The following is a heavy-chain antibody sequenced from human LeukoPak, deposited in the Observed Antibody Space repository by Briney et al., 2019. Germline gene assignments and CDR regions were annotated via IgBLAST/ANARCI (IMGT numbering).Heavy chain of an antibody. J-gene: IGHJ6*03. CDR1: GFTFSNAW. D-gene: IGHD6-13*01. V-gene: IGHV3-15*01. CDR2: IKSKTDGGTT. CDR3: TTYYSSSWYTPFDYYYYMDV. Sequence: VGSLRLSCAASGFTFSNAWMSWVRQAPGKGLEWVGRIKSKTDGGTTDYAAPVKCRFTISRDDSKNTLYLQMNSLKTEDKAVYYCTTYYSSSWYTPFDYYYYMDVWGEGTTVTVSS.